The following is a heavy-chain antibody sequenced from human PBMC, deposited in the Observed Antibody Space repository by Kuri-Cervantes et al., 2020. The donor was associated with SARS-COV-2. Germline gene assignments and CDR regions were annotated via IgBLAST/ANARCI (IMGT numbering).Heavy chain of an antibody. D-gene: IGHD1-26*01. CDR2: ISRSGSSI. Sequence: HPRGASGSTFSSYSMNWVRQAPGKGLEWIAYISRSGSSIYYADSVKGRFTISRDNDKNSLFLQMNSLRAEDTAVYYCAKHLSGSLDFWGQGTLVTVSS. V-gene: IGHV3-48*01. J-gene: IGHJ4*02. CDR1: GSTFSSYS. CDR3: AKHLSGSLDF.